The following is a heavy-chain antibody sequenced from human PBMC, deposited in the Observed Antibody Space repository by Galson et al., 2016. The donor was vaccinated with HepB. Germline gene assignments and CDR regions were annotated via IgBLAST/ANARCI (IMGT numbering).Heavy chain of an antibody. D-gene: IGHD3-10*01. J-gene: IGHJ4*02. CDR1: GGSFNSYY. Sequence: ETLSLTCTVSGGSFNSYYWTWIRQPPGKGLEWIGYIYYTGSTNYSPSLKSRVTISLDTSKNQFSLRLVSVTAADTAVYYCARMQSFGDPIWGQGTLVTVSS. CDR2: IYYTGST. V-gene: IGHV4-59*01. CDR3: ARMQSFGDPI.